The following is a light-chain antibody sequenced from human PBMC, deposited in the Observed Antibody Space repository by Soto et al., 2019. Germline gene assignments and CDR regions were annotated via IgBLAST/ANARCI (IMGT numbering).Light chain of an antibody. J-gene: IGKJ4*01. CDR1: QSVSNN. Sequence: EIVLTQSPATLSVSPGERAALSCRASQSVSNNLAWYQQKPGQPPRLLIFGASTRATGIPARFSRSGSEAEFALTISTLQSDDFAVYDCQQYSVWPLTFGGGTKVEIK. CDR2: GAS. V-gene: IGKV3D-15*01. CDR3: QQYSVWPLT.